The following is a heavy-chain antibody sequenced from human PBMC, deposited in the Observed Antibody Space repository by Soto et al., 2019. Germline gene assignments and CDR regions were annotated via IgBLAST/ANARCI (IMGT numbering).Heavy chain of an antibody. J-gene: IGHJ4*02. CDR2: IYSGGST. D-gene: IGHD3-22*01. CDR1: GFTVSSNY. V-gene: IGHV3-66*01. CDR3: ARDVYYDSSGYSVDPAFFDY. Sequence: GGSLRLSCAASGFTVSSNYMSWFRQAPGKGLEWVSVIYSGGSTYYADSVKGRFTISRDNSKNTLYLQMNSLRAEDTAVYYCARDVYYDSSGYSVDPAFFDYWGQGTLVTVSS.